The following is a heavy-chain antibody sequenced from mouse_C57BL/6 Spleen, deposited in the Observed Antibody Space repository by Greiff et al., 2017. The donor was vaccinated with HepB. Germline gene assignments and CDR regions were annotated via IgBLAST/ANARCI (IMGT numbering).Heavy chain of an antibody. J-gene: IGHJ1*03. CDR1: GFSFTSYG. D-gene: IGHD3-3*01. V-gene: IGHV2-5*01. CDR3: AKAGDEGWYFDV. CDR2: IWRGGST. Sequence: VQLQQSGPGLVQPSQSLSITCTVSGFSFTSYGVHWVRQSPGKGLEWLGVIWRGGSTDYNAAFMSRLSITKDNAKSQVFFKMNSLQADDTAIYYCAKAGDEGWYFDVWGTGTTVTVSS.